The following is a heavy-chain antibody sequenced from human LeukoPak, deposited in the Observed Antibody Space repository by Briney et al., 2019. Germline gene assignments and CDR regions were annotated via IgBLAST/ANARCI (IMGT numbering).Heavy chain of an antibody. V-gene: IGHV3-23*01. Sequence: GGSLRLSCAASGFSFSSYVMTWVRQAPGKGLEWVSGISGTGGRIYYVDSVKGRFTISRVNFQSTLYLEMNSLRVEDTAVYYCAKAGLSYDSSGLDYWGQGALVIVSS. D-gene: IGHD3-22*01. CDR1: GFSFSSYV. CDR2: ISGTGGRI. CDR3: AKAGLSYDSSGLDY. J-gene: IGHJ4*02.